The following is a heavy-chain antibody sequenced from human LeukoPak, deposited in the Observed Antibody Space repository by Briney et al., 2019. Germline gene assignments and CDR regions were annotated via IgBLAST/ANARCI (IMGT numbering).Heavy chain of an antibody. CDR2: INHSGST. Sequence: PSETLSLTCAVYGGSFSGYYWSWIRQPPGKGLEWIGGINHSGSTNYNPSLKSRVTISVDTSKNQFSLKLSSVTAADTAVYYCARWGRLYYYDSSGYSFDYWGQGTLVTVSS. CDR1: GGSFSGYY. J-gene: IGHJ4*02. D-gene: IGHD3-22*01. V-gene: IGHV4-34*01. CDR3: ARWGRLYYYDSSGYSFDY.